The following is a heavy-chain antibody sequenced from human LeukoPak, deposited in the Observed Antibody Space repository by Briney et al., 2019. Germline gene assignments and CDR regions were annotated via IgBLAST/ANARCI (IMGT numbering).Heavy chain of an antibody. CDR3: AREPTSSSWYGYYYMDV. Sequence: ASVKVSCKASGYTFTGYYMHWVRQAPGQGLEWMGRINPNSGGTNYAQKFQSRVTMTRDTSISTAYMELSRLRSDDTAVYYCAREPTSSSWYGYYYMDVWGKGTTVTVSS. J-gene: IGHJ6*03. CDR1: GYTFTGYY. CDR2: INPNSGGT. D-gene: IGHD6-13*01. V-gene: IGHV1-2*06.